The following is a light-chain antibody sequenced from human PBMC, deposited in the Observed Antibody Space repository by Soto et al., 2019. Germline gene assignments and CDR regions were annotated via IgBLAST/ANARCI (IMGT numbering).Light chain of an antibody. Sequence: ALQMTQSPSSLSASVGDRVTITCRASQDIRTELGWYQQKPGKAPRLLTYGTFSLQSGVPSRFSGSGSGTDFTLTISSLQPDDFATYYCLQDFKYPRTFGQGTKVEVK. CDR2: GTF. J-gene: IGKJ1*01. CDR3: LQDFKYPRT. CDR1: QDIRTE. V-gene: IGKV1-6*01.